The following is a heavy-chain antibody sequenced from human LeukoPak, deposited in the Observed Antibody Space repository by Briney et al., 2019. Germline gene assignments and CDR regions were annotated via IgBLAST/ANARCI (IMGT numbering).Heavy chain of an antibody. D-gene: IGHD3-3*01. Sequence: SVKVSCKASGGTFSSYAISWVRQAPGQGLEWMGRIIPIFGIANYAQKFQGRVTITADKSTSTAYMELSSLRSEDTAVYYCAANYADFWSGYVSPAFDYWGQGTLVTVSS. CDR3: AANYADFWSGYVSPAFDY. CDR1: GGTFSSYA. J-gene: IGHJ4*02. V-gene: IGHV1-69*04. CDR2: IIPIFGIA.